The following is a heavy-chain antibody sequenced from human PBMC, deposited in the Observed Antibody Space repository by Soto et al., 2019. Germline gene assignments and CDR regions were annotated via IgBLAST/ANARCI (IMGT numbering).Heavy chain of an antibody. CDR2: IIPTLGTP. CDR1: GGIFSNFA. CDR3: ARVGLGAYDY. J-gene: IGHJ4*02. Sequence: QMQLVQSGAEVKKPGSSVKVSCKASGGIFSNFAFNWMRQAPGQGLEWMGGIIPTLGTPHYAQKFLGRVTITADESTRTVYMEMSSLTVEDTAVYYCARVGLGAYDYRGQGTLVIVSS. D-gene: IGHD6-19*01. V-gene: IGHV1-69*01.